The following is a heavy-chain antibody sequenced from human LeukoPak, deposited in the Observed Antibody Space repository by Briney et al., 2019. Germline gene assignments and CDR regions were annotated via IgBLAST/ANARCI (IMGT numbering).Heavy chain of an antibody. CDR2: VYYTGGT. Sequence: SETLSLTCTVSGGSVTSGSYYWRWIRQPPGKGLEWIGYVYYTGGTNYNPSLKSRVTISVDTSKNQFSLRLSSVTAADTAVYYCARSEGGRAFDIWGQGTMVTVSS. CDR3: ARSEGGRAFDI. J-gene: IGHJ3*02. D-gene: IGHD1-26*01. V-gene: IGHV4-61*01. CDR1: GGSVTSGSYY.